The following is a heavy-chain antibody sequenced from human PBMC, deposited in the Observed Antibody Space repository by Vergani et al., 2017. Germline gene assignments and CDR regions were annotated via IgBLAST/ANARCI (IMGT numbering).Heavy chain of an antibody. Sequence: QVQLVQSGAEVKKPGSSVTLSCKASGGTFSSYAISWVRQAPGQGLEWMGGIIPIFGTANYAQKFQGRVTITADESTSTAYMELSSLRSEDTAVYYCARDFRLEHILLNWGQGTLVTVSS. CDR1: GGTFSSYA. V-gene: IGHV1-69*01. D-gene: IGHD1/OR15-1a*01. CDR3: ARDFRLEHILLN. CDR2: IIPIFGTA. J-gene: IGHJ4*02.